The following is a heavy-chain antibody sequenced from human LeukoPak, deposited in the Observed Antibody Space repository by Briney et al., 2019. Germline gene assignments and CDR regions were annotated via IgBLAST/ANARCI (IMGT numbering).Heavy chain of an antibody. Sequence: GGSLRPSCAAPGFTFSSYAMGWVRQAPGKGLEWVSAISGIGGTTYYADSVKGRFTISRDNSKNTVYLQMNSLRAEDTAIYYCAKDYTSGWKDFDSWGQGALVTVSS. J-gene: IGHJ4*02. V-gene: IGHV3-23*01. D-gene: IGHD6-19*01. CDR3: AKDYTSGWKDFDS. CDR1: GFTFSSYA. CDR2: ISGIGGTT.